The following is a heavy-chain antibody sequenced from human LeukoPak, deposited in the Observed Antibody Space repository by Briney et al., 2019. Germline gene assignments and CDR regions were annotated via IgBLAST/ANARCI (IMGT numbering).Heavy chain of an antibody. V-gene: IGHV1-69*06. CDR2: IIPIFGTA. D-gene: IGHD2-15*01. CDR3: ARQSLVVVAATLPWFDP. Sequence: SVKVSCKASGGTFNSYAISWVRQAPGQGLEWMGGIIPIFGTANYAQKFQGRVTITADKSTSTAYMELSSLRSEDTAVYYCARQSLVVVAATLPWFDPWGQGTLVTVSS. CDR1: GGTFNSYA. J-gene: IGHJ5*02.